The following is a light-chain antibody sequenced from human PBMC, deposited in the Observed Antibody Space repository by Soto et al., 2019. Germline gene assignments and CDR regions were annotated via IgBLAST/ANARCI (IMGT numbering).Light chain of an antibody. CDR1: QSVRKDY. Sequence: IVLTRSPGAPTLSPVEEAPLSCRPTQSVRKDYLAMYHQKPSHAPPPLIYGAPNRATGIPDRFSGSGSGTAFTLTTSRLEPEEFAVYYCQQYGSAGTFGQATKV. V-gene: IGKV3-20*01. CDR3: QQYGSAGT. J-gene: IGKJ1*01. CDR2: GAP.